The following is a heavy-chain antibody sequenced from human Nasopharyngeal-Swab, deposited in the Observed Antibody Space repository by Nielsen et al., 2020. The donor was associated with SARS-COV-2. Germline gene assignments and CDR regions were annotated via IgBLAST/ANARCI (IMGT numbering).Heavy chain of an antibody. Sequence: SLKISCAASGFTFSSYGMHWVRQAPSKGLEWVAVISYDGSNKYYADSVKGRFTISRDNSKNTLYLQMNSLRAEDTAVYYCAKDEGCSGGSCYYLYPYNWFDPWGQGTLVTVSS. CDR3: AKDEGCSGGSCYYLYPYNWFDP. V-gene: IGHV3-30*18. CDR2: ISYDGSNK. J-gene: IGHJ5*02. D-gene: IGHD2-15*01. CDR1: GFTFSSYG.